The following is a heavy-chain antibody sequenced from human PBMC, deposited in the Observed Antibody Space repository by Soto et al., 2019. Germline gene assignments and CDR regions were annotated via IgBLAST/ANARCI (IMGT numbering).Heavy chain of an antibody. V-gene: IGHV5-51*01. CDR1: GYRFSSYW. CDR2: IYPGGSDT. CDR3: ARQGSNGAYYYYGMDV. D-gene: IGHD2-8*01. J-gene: IGHJ6*02. Sequence: PGESLKISCKGSGYRFSSYWIAWVRQMPGKGLEWMGIIYPGGSDTRYSPSFQGQVTFSVDKSNNTAYLQWSSLKASDTAMYYCARQGSNGAYYYYGMDVWGQGTAVTVSS.